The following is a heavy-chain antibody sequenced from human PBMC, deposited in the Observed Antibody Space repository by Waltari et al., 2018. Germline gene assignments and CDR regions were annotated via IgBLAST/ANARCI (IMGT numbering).Heavy chain of an antibody. CDR1: GGSFSGYY. D-gene: IGHD1-26*01. CDR3: ATTQPDSGTYFPPDY. J-gene: IGHJ4*02. V-gene: IGHV4-34*01. Sequence: QVQLQQWGAGLLKPSETLSLTCAVYGGSFSGYYWSWIRPPPGKGLEWIGEITHSGTTNYNPSLKRRVTISVDMSKNQFSLKLISVTAADTAVYYCATTQPDSGTYFPPDYWGQGTLVTVSS. CDR2: ITHSGTT.